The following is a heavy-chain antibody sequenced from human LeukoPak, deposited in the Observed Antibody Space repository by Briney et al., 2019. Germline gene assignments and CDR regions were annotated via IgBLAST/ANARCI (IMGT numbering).Heavy chain of an antibody. Sequence: ETLSLTCTVSGGSIGSYYWMHWVRQAPGKGLEWVSVISGSGVNTYYADSVKGRFTISRDNSKNTLFLQMNSLRAEDTAVYYCAKGSVPVVAMNAFEIWGQGTMVTVSS. CDR1: GGSIGSYY. CDR3: AKGSVPVVAMNAFEI. J-gene: IGHJ3*02. V-gene: IGHV3-23*01. CDR2: ISGSGVNT. D-gene: IGHD2-2*01.